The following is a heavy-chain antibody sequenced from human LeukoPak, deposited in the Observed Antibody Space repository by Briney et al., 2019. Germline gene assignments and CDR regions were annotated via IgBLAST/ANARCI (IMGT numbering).Heavy chain of an antibody. CDR1: GGSISSYY. CDR2: IYTSGST. J-gene: IGHJ4*02. CDR3: ARFSPRAMGNYLDF. V-gene: IGHV4-4*07. Sequence: SETLTLTCTVSGGSISSYYWSWIRQPAGKGLEWIGRIYTSGSTNYNPSLKSRVTMSVDTSKNQFSLKLSSVTAADTAVYYCARFSPRAMGNYLDFWGQGTLVTVSS. D-gene: IGHD7-27*01.